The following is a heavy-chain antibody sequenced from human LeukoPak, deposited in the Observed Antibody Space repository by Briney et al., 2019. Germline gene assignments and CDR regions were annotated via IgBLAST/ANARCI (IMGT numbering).Heavy chain of an antibody. V-gene: IGHV3-30*09. J-gene: IGHJ4*02. Sequence: GRSLRLSCATSGFTFSSYAMHWVRQAPGKGLEWVAVILYDGSNEYYADSVKGRFAISRDKSQNTLHLQMNSLRPEDTAVYYCARAKHRGWGFDYWGQGTLVTVSS. CDR3: ARAKHRGWGFDY. D-gene: IGHD1-26*01. CDR1: GFTFSSYA. CDR2: ILYDGSNE.